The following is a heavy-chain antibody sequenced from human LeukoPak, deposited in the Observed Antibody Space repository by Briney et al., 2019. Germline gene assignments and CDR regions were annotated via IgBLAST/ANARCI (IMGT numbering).Heavy chain of an antibody. CDR1: GGSISSYY. V-gene: IGHV4-59*08. Sequence: SETLSLTCTGYGGSISSYYWGWIRQPPGKGLEWIGYIYYSGSTNYNPSLKSRVTISVDTSKNQFSLKLTSVTAADTAVYYCARVGTSGWLFDYWGQGTLVTVSS. D-gene: IGHD6-19*01. CDR2: IYYSGST. CDR3: ARVGTSGWLFDY. J-gene: IGHJ4*02.